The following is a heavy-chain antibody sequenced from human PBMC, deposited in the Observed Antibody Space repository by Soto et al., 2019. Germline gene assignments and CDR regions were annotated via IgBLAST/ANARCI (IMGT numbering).Heavy chain of an antibody. D-gene: IGHD1-26*01. V-gene: IGHV4-61*08. CDR1: GGSISSGGYY. CDR3: ARDQVPSFISWEIDP. J-gene: IGHJ5*02. CDR2: IYYSGST. Sequence: SETLSLTCTVSGGSISSGGYYWSWIRQPPGKGLEWIGYIYYSGSTNYNPSLKSRVTISVDTSKNQFSLKLSSVTAADTAVYYCARDQVPSFISWEIDPWGQGTLVTVSS.